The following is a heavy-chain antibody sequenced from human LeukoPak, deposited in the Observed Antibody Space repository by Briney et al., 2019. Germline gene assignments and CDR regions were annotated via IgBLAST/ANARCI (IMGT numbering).Heavy chain of an antibody. V-gene: IGHV4-39*07. CDR1: GGSISSSSYY. D-gene: IGHD1-26*01. Sequence: SETLSLTCTVSGGSISSSSYYWGWIRQPPGKGLEWIGTIYYTGSTYYNPSLKSRVTISVDRSKNQFSLKLSSVTAADTAVYYCARDSATYGGSYITDDALIAFDIWGQGTMVTVSS. CDR2: IYYTGST. J-gene: IGHJ3*02. CDR3: ARDSATYGGSYITDDALIAFDI.